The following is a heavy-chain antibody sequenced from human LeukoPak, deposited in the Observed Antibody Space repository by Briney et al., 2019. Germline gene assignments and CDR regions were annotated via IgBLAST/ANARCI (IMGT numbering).Heavy chain of an antibody. J-gene: IGHJ6*02. CDR3: ARDKVRYCYYGMDV. V-gene: IGHV3-74*01. Sequence: GGSLRLSCAASGFTFSSYWMHWVRQAPGKGLVWVSRINSDGSSKSYADSVKGRFTISRDNAKNTLYLQMNSLKAEDTAVYYCARDKVRYCYYGMDVWGQGTTVTVSS. CDR2: INSDGSSK. CDR1: GFTFSSYW. D-gene: IGHD4/OR15-4a*01.